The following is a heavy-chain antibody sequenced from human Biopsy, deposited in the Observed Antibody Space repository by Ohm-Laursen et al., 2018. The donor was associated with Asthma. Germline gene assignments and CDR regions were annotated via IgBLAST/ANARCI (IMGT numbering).Heavy chain of an antibody. V-gene: IGHV1-69*13. Sequence: GASVKVSCKASGDSFSNYAISWVRQAPGQGLEWMGGLIPVLGTPDHAQMFEGRVTITADESTSTAYMELSSLSSEDTAVCYCARGYSGSDRIVYYYSGLEVWGQGTTVTFSS. CDR1: GDSFSNYA. J-gene: IGHJ6*02. CDR3: ARGYSGSDRIVYYYSGLEV. D-gene: IGHD5-12*01. CDR2: LIPVLGTP.